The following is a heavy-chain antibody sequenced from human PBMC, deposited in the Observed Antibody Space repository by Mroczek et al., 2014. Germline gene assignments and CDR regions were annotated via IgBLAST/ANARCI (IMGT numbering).Heavy chain of an antibody. CDR1: GGSFSGYY. CDR3: ASTYSSSWYDY. V-gene: IGHV4-34*01. D-gene: IGHD6-13*01. Sequence: QVQLQHGAAGLLKPSETLSLTCAVYGGSFSGYYWSWIRQPPGKGLEWIGEINHSGSTNYNPSLKSRVTISVDTSKNQFSLKLSSVTAADTAVYYCASTYSSSWYDYWGQGTLVTVSS. J-gene: IGHJ4*02. CDR2: INHSGST.